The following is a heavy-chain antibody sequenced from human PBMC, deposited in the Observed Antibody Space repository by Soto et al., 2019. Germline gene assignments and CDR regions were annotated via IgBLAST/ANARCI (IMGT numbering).Heavy chain of an antibody. J-gene: IGHJ4*02. D-gene: IGHD3-22*01. V-gene: IGHV4-59*01. CDR2: MYYGRSA. Sequence: SETLSLTCAVSGGSISSYYWSWIRQPPGKGLEWIGYMYYGRSANYNPSLKSRVTLSVDTSTNQFSLTLSSMTAADTAVYYCALRSMAVVPEYWGQGTLVTVSS. CDR1: GGSISSYY. CDR3: ALRSMAVVPEY.